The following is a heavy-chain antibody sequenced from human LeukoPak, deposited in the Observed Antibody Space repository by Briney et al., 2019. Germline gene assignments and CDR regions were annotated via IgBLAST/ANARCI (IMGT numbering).Heavy chain of an antibody. CDR3: ARDNITYCGGDCYSSFDN. CDR2: INWNGRST. D-gene: IGHD2-21*02. Sequence: GGSLRLSCAASGFSLGDYGMSWVRQAPGKGLEWVSTINWNGRSTSYADSVEGRVTISRDNAKNSLYLQMHNLRAEDTALYYCARDNITYCGGDCYSSFDNWGQGTLLTVSS. CDR1: GFSLGDYG. J-gene: IGHJ4*02. V-gene: IGHV3-20*04.